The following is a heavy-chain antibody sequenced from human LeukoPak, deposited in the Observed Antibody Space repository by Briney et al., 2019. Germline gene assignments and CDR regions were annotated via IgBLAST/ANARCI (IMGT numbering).Heavy chain of an antibody. D-gene: IGHD1-20*01. CDR3: ARALDNWNDFTYLYY. Sequence: GGSLRLSCAASEFTFSTYAMHWVRQAPGKGLEWVAFISYDGNKKDYADSVKGRFTISRDNAKNSLYLQMNSLRAEDTAVYYCARALDNWNDFTYLYYWGQGTLVTVSS. CDR2: ISYDGNKK. J-gene: IGHJ4*02. V-gene: IGHV3-30*04. CDR1: EFTFSTYA.